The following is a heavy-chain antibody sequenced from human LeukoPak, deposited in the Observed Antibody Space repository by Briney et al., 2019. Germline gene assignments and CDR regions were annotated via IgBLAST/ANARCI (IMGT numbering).Heavy chain of an antibody. J-gene: IGHJ4*02. V-gene: IGHV3-48*02. CDR1: GFTFSSYS. CDR3: ARDRRSNTLGY. CDR2: ISSTSSTI. D-gene: IGHD6-13*01. Sequence: WGSLRLSCAASGFTFSSYSMNWVRQTPGKGLEWISYISSTSSTIYFADSVKGRFTISRDNAKNSPYLQMNSLRDEDTAVYFCARDRRSNTLGYWGQGTLVIVSS.